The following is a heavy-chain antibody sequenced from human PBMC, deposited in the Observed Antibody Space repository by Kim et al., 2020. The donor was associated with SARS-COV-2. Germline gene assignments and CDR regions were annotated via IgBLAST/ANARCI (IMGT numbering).Heavy chain of an antibody. CDR3: ARNTYYYDASGYDYTH. CDR1: GFTFSSYG. D-gene: IGHD3-22*01. CDR2: ISYDGSDK. V-gene: IGHV3-30*03. J-gene: IGHJ4*02. Sequence: GGSLRLSCAVSGFTFSSYGMHWVRQAPGKGLDWVAIISYDGSDKYYADSVKGRFTISRDNSQNTLYLQMNSLRTEDTAVYYCARNTYYYDASGYDYTHWGQVTLVTVSS.